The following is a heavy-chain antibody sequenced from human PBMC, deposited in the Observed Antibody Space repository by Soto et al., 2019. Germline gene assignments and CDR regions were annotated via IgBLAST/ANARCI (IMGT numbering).Heavy chain of an antibody. CDR3: ARSYWYAFDL. CDR2: IKTDGSEK. CDR1: GFTFSNYW. V-gene: IGHV3-7*01. Sequence: EVQLVESGGGLVQSGGSLRLSCAASGFTFSNYWMRWVRQAPGKGPEWVADIKTDGSEKYYVDSVKGRFAISRDNAKNSLYLQMISLRAEDTAVYYCARSYWYAFDLWGQGTLVTVSS. J-gene: IGHJ4*02. D-gene: IGHD2-8*02.